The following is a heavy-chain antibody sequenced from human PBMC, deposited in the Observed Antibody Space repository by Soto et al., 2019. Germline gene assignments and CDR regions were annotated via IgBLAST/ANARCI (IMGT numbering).Heavy chain of an antibody. D-gene: IGHD3-22*01. V-gene: IGHV4-39*01. Sequence: PSETLSLTCTVSGDSISSSSYYWAWIRQPPEKGLEWIGSIYYSGSPYYRPSLKSRLTISVDTSKNQFSLKLRSVTASDTAVYYCASSYYYDSSGYSFWGQGTLVTVSS. CDR2: IYYSGSP. CDR1: GDSISSSSYY. CDR3: ASSYYYDSSGYSF. J-gene: IGHJ4*02.